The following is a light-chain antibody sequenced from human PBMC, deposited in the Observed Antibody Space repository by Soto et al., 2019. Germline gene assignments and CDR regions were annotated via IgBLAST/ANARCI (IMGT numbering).Light chain of an antibody. V-gene: IGLV2-14*01. Sequence: QSALTQPASVSGSPGQSFTISCTGTSSDVGGYNYVSWYQQHPGKAPKLMIYEVSNRPSGVSNRFSGSKSGNTASLTISGLQAEDEADYYCSSYTSSSTPYVFGTGTQLTVL. CDR2: EVS. CDR3: SSYTSSSTPYV. CDR1: SSDVGGYNY. J-gene: IGLJ1*01.